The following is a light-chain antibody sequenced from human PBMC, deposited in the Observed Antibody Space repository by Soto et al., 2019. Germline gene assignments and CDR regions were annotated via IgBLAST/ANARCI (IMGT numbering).Light chain of an antibody. J-gene: IGLJ3*02. CDR3: CSSTGISTFCV. V-gene: IGLV2-23*03. CDR2: EGN. Sequence: QSALTQPASVSGSPGQSITISCTGTSSDVGSYNLVSWYQQHPGNAPKLMIYEGNKRPSGVSNRFSGSKSGNTASLTISGLQAEDEADYYCCSSTGISTFCVFGGGTKLTVL. CDR1: SSDVGSYNL.